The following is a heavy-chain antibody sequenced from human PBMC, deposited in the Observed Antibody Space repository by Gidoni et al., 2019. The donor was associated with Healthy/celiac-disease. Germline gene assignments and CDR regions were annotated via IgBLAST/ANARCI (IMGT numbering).Heavy chain of an antibody. V-gene: IGHV1-18*01. CDR1: GYTFTSYG. CDR3: ARDFPWIPEVGPWFDP. J-gene: IGHJ5*02. D-gene: IGHD5-18*01. CDR2: ISAYNGNT. Sequence: VQLVQSGAEVKQPGASVKVSCKASGYTFTSYGISWVRQAPGQGLEWMGWISAYNGNTNYAQKLQGRVTMTTDTSTSTAYMELRRLRSDDTAVYYCARDFPWIPEVGPWFDPWGQGTLVTVSS.